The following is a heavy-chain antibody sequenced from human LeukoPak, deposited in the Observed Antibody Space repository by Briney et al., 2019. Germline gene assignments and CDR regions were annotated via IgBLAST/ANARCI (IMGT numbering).Heavy chain of an antibody. J-gene: IGHJ6*02. CDR1: GGTFSSYA. CDR2: IIPILGIA. CDR3: ARDLLEVAAAGIYYYYGMDV. D-gene: IGHD6-13*01. Sequence: SVKVSCKASGGTFSSYAISWVRQAPGQGLEWMGRIIPILGIANYAQKFQGRVTITADKSTSTAYMELSSLRSEDTAVHYCARDLLEVAAAGIYYYYGMDVWGQGTTVTVSS. V-gene: IGHV1-69*04.